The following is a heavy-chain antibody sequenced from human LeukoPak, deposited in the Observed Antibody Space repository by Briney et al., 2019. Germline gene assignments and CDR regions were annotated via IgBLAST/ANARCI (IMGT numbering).Heavy chain of an antibody. D-gene: IGHD6-6*01. J-gene: IGHJ6*03. CDR1: GGSFSGYY. CDR3: ARGGEQLAIYYMDV. CDR2: INHSGST. Sequence: SETLSLTCAVYGGSFSGYYWSWIRQPPGKGLEWIGEINHSGSTNYNPSLKSRVTISVDTSKNQFSLKLSSVTAADTAVYYCARGGEQLAIYYMDVWGKGTTVTVSS. V-gene: IGHV4-34*01.